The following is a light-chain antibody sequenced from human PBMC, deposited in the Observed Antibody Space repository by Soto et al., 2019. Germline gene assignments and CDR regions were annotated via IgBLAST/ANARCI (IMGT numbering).Light chain of an antibody. CDR1: SSDVGGRNY. V-gene: IGLV2-14*01. Sequence: QSVLTQPASVSGSPGQSITISCTGSSSDVGGRNYVSWYQQHPGKAPKLMIYEVTKRPSGVSNRFSGSKSGNTASLTISGLQAEDEADYYCSSYTFTSTLYVFGTGTKSPS. J-gene: IGLJ1*01. CDR3: SSYTFTSTLYV. CDR2: EVT.